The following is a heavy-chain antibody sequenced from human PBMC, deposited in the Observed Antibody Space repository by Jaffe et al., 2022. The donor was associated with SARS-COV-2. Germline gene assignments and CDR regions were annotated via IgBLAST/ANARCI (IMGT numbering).Heavy chain of an antibody. V-gene: IGHV4-61*02. D-gene: IGHD2-21*02. CDR3: ARDHEAYCGGDCYSGWFDP. CDR1: GGSISSGSYY. CDR2: IYTSGST. J-gene: IGHJ5*02. Sequence: QVQLQESGPGLVKPSQTLSLTCTVSGGSISSGSYYWSWIRQPAGKGLEWIGRIYTSGSTNYNPSLKSRVTISVDTSKNQFSLKLSSVTAADTAVYYCARDHEAYCGGDCYSGWFDPWGQGTLVTVSS.